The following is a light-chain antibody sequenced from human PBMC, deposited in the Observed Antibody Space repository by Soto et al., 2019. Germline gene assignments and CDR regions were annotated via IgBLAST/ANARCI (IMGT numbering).Light chain of an antibody. CDR3: TQSVQPWT. CDR1: LVYSDGNTY. CDR2: WGS. V-gene: IGKV2-28*01. J-gene: IGKJ1*01. Sequence: LVYSDGNTYLHWCLQKPGQSPQLLIYWGSNRASGVPDRFSGSGPGTGFTLIISRVEAEEVGVYYCTQSVQPWTLGQGTKVDIK.